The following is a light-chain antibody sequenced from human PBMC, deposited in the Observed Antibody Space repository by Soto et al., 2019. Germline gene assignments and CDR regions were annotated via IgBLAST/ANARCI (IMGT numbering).Light chain of an antibody. Sequence: QSALTQPASVSGSPGQSITISFTGTSIDVGSYNLVSWYQQHPGKAPKLMIYEGGKRPSGVSNRFSGSKSGNTASLTISGLQAEDEADYYCCSYAGTFYVFGTGTKVTVL. J-gene: IGLJ1*01. CDR3: CSYAGTFYV. CDR2: EGG. CDR1: SIDVGSYNL. V-gene: IGLV2-23*01.